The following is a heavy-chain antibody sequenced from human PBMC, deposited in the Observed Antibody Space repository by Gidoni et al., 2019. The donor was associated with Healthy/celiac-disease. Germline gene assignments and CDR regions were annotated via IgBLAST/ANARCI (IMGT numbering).Heavy chain of an antibody. V-gene: IGHV4-39*01. CDR1: GGSISSSSYY. Sequence: QLQLQESGPGLVKPSETLSLTCTVSGGSISSSSYYWGWIRQPPGKGLEWIGSIYYSGSTYYNPSLKSRVTISVDTSKNQFSLKLSSVTAADTAVYYCARREYSSSPGYWFDPWGQGTLVTVSS. D-gene: IGHD6-6*01. CDR2: IYYSGST. CDR3: ARREYSSSPGYWFDP. J-gene: IGHJ5*02.